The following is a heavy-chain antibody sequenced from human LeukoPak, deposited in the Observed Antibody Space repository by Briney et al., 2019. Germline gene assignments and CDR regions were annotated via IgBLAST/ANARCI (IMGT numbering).Heavy chain of an antibody. CDR2: IRYDGTNK. J-gene: IGHJ6*03. V-gene: IGHV3-30*02. D-gene: IGHD4-17*01. Sequence: GGSLRLSCAASGFTFSTYGIHWVRQAPGKGLEWVAFIRYDGTNKWNADSVKGRFTISRDNSKNTLYLQMNSVRVEDTAVYNCAKDRDYGDYPSAYYYYMDVWGNGTTVTVSS. CDR1: GFTFSTYG. CDR3: AKDRDYGDYPSAYYYYMDV.